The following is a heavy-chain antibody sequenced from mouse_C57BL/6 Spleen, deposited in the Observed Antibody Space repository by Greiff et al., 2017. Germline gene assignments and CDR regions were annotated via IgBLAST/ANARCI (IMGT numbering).Heavy chain of an antibody. Sequence: EVKLMESGEGLVKPGGSLKLSCAASGFTFSSYAMSWVRQTPEKRLEWVAYISSGGDYIYYADTVKGRFTISRDNARNTLYLQMSSLKSEDTAMYYCTREDYYYGSSPFAYWGQGTLVTVSA. J-gene: IGHJ3*01. CDR2: ISSGGDYI. D-gene: IGHD1-1*01. V-gene: IGHV5-9-1*02. CDR3: TREDYYYGSSPFAY. CDR1: GFTFSSYA.